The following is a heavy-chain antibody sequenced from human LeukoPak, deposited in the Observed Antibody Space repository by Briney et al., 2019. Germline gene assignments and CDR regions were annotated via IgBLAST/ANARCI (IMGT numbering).Heavy chain of an antibody. D-gene: IGHD3-22*01. CDR2: ISGSGGST. V-gene: IGHV3-23*01. J-gene: IGHJ4*02. CDR1: GFTFSSYA. Sequence: GGSLRLSCAASGFTFSSYAMSWVRQAPGKGLEWVSDISGSGGSTYYADSVKGRFTIYRDNSKNTLYLQMNSLRAEDTAVYYCAKVVGYDSSGYYYFDYWGQGTLVTVSS. CDR3: AKVVGYDSSGYYYFDY.